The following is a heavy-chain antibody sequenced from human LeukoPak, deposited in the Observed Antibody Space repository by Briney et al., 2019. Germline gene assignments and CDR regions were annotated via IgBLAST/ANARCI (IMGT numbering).Heavy chain of an antibody. CDR2: ISGSGANT. CDR3: AKRGGYDYGSHFDY. J-gene: IGHJ4*02. Sequence: PGGSLRLSCTASGFTFSFYMMNWVRQAPGKGLEWVSSISGSGANTNYADSVKGRLTISRDSSNNTLYLHLDNLRAEDTAVYFCAKRGGYDYGSHFDYWGQGTLVTVSS. CDR1: GFTFSFYM. D-gene: IGHD5-18*01. V-gene: IGHV3-23*01.